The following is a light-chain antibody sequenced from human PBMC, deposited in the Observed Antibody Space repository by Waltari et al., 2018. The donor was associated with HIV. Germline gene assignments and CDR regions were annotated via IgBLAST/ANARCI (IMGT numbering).Light chain of an antibody. J-gene: IGLJ3*02. CDR3: SSFAYTGTLV. V-gene: IGLV2-14*01. CDR2: GVH. Sequence: QSALTQPASVSGSPGQSITISCTATSTDIDFYNFVSWYQQHPGKAPQLIIFGVHNRPSGLSYLFSGSKSDNTASLTISGLQADDEADYYCSSFAYTGTLVFGGGTRLTVL. CDR1: STDIDFYNF.